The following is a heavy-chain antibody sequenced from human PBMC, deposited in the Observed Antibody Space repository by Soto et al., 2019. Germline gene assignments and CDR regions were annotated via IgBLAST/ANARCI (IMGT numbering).Heavy chain of an antibody. CDR3: ARDLWGYCGTDCYPLDV. J-gene: IGHJ6*02. Sequence: QVQLQESGPGLVKPSETLSLTCTVSGGSISRYYWSWIRQPPGKGLEWIGYMSKTGSTVYNPSFKRRVTISVDTSKTQFSLKMNSVTAADTAVYYCARDLWGYCGTDCYPLDVWGQGTTVTVSS. D-gene: IGHD2-21*02. CDR2: MSKTGST. V-gene: IGHV4-59*01. CDR1: GGSISRYY.